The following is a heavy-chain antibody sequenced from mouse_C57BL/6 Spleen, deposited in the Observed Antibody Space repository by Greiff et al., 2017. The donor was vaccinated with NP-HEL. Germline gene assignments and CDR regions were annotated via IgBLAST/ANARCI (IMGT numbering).Heavy chain of an antibody. V-gene: IGHV5-4*03. D-gene: IGHD2-5*01. J-gene: IGHJ2*01. CDR1: GFTFSSYA. Sequence: EVMLVESGGGLVKPGGSLKLSCAASGFTFSSYAMSWVRQTPEKRLEWVATISDGGSYTYYPDNVKGRFTVSRDNAKNNLYLQMSHLKSEDTAMXYCARAPNYSNYVGYFDYWGQGTTLTVSS. CDR2: ISDGGSYT. CDR3: ARAPNYSNYVGYFDY.